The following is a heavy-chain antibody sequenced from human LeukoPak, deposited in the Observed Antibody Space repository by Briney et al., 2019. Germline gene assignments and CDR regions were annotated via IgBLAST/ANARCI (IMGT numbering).Heavy chain of an antibody. CDR2: MTSSSSYI. Sequence: GGSLRLSCAASGFTFSNYSMNWVRQAPGKGLEWVSSMTSSSSYIYYADSVKGRFTISRDNAKNSLYLQMNSLRAEDTAVYYCARDATRGGDFDYWGQGTVVTVSS. V-gene: IGHV3-21*01. D-gene: IGHD3-16*01. J-gene: IGHJ4*02. CDR1: GFTFSNYS. CDR3: ARDATRGGDFDY.